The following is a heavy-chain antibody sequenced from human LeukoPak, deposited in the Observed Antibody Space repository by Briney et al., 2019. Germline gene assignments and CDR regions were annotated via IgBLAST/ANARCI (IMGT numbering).Heavy chain of an antibody. CDR3: ARAGGLRWRNNWFDP. CDR2: MNPNSGNT. J-gene: IGHJ5*02. D-gene: IGHD4-23*01. Sequence: ASVKVSCKASGYTFTSYDINWVRQATGQGLEWMGWMNPNSGNTGYAQKFQGRVTITRNTSISTAYMELSSLRSEDTAVYYCARAGGLRWRNNWFDPWGQGTLVTVSS. CDR1: GYTFTSYD. V-gene: IGHV1-8*03.